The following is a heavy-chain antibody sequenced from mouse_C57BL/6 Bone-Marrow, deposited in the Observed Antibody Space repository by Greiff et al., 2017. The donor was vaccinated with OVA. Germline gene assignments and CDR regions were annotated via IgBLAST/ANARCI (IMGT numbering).Heavy chain of an antibody. D-gene: IGHD1-1*01. CDR1: GYTFTDYY. J-gene: IGHJ4*01. CDR2: INPYNGGT. Sequence: EVQLQQSGPVLVKPGASVKMSCKASGYTFTDYYMNWVKQSHGKSLEWIGVINPYNGGTSYNQKFKGKATLTVDKSSSTAYMELNSLTSEDSAVYYCARLHITTVVNYAMDYWGQGTSVTVSS. V-gene: IGHV1-19*01. CDR3: ARLHITTVVNYAMDY.